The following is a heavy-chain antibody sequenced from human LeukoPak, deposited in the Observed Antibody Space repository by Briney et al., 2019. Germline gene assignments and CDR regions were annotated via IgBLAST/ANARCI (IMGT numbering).Heavy chain of an antibody. CDR2: INPNSGGT. Sequence: ASVKVSCKASGYTFTCYYMHWVRLAPGQGLEWMGWINPNSGGTNYAQKFQGRVTMTRDTSISTAYMELSRLRSDDTAVYYCAREATMVRGVTYFDYWGQGTLVTVSS. V-gene: IGHV1-2*02. CDR1: GYTFTCYY. CDR3: AREATMVRGVTYFDY. D-gene: IGHD3-10*01. J-gene: IGHJ4*02.